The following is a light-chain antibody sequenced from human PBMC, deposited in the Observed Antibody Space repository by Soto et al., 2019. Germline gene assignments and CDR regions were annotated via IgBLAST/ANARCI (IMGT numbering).Light chain of an antibody. CDR2: DAS. CDR1: QSISGW. J-gene: IGKJ2*01. CDR3: QQYDGYPKT. V-gene: IGKV1-5*01. Sequence: DIQMTQSPSTLSASVGDRVTIACRASQSISGWLAWYQQKPGEAPKILIYDASSLKSGVPSRFSGSGSGTEFTLTISSLQADDFATYYCQQYDGYPKTFGQGTKVDIK.